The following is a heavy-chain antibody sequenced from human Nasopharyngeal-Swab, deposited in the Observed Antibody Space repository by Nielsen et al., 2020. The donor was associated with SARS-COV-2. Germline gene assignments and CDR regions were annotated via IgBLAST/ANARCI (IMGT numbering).Heavy chain of an antibody. V-gene: IGHV4-31*03. CDR2: IPYTGNT. CDR1: GGSISSGGYF. CDR3: AREVIEPAVSDAFDF. D-gene: IGHD3-16*02. J-gene: IGHJ3*01. Sequence: SETLSLTCTVSGGSISSGGYFWSWIRQHPGKGLEWIGYIPYTGNTYYNPSLESRLTISLDTSQNQFSLRLSSVTAADTAVYYCAREVIEPAVSDAFDFWGQGTMVTVSS.